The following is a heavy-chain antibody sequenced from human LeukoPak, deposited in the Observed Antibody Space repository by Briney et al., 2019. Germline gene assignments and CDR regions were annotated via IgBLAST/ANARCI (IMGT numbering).Heavy chain of an antibody. J-gene: IGHJ4*02. CDR2: IGSSG. Sequence: GGSLRLSCAASGFTFGDYYMSWIRQAPGKGLEWVSYIGSSGYYADSVKGRFTISRDNAKNSLYLQMNSLRAEDTAVYYCARYYYNSSGYYYFDYWGQGTLVTVSS. CDR1: GFTFGDYY. CDR3: ARYYYNSSGYYYFDY. V-gene: IGHV3-11*01. D-gene: IGHD3-22*01.